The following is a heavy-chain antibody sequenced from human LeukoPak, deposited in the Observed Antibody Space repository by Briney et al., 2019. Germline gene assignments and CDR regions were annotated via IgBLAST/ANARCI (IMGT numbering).Heavy chain of an antibody. CDR1: GGSISSGGYY. J-gene: IGHJ3*02. V-gene: IGHV4-30-2*01. D-gene: IGHD6-13*01. Sequence: SETLSLTCTVSGGSISSGGYYWSWIRQPPGKGLEWIGYTYHSGSTYYNPSLKSRVTISVDRSKNQFSLKLSSVTAADTAVYYCARPHIAAHDAFDIWGQGTMVTVSS. CDR2: TYHSGST. CDR3: ARPHIAAHDAFDI.